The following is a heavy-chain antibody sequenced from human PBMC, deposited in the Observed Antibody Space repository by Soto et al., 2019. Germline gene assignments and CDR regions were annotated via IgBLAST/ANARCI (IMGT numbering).Heavy chain of an antibody. CDR1: GFSLSTSGVG. V-gene: IGHV2-5*02. J-gene: IGHJ4*02. CDR3: AHSFMVRGVIITYFDY. Sequence: QITLKESGPPLVKPTQTLTLTCTFSGFSLSTSGVGVGWIRQPPGKALEWLALIYWDDDKRYSPSLKSRLTITKDTSKNQVVLTMTNMDPVDTATYYCAHSFMVRGVIITYFDYWGQGTLVTVSS. D-gene: IGHD3-10*01. CDR2: IYWDDDK.